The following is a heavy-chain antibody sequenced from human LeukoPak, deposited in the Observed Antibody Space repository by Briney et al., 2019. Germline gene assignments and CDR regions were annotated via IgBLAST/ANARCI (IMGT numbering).Heavy chain of an antibody. V-gene: IGHV1-69*01. CDR3: ARDNNRSFKFSSFDY. D-gene: IGHD1-14*01. J-gene: IGHJ4*02. CDR1: GGTFSSYA. Sequence: SVKVSCKASGGTFSSYAISWVRQAPGQGLEWMGGIIPIFGTANYAQKFQGRVTITADESTSTAYMELSSLRSDDTAVYYCARDNNRSFKFSSFDYWGQGTLVTVSS. CDR2: IIPIFGTA.